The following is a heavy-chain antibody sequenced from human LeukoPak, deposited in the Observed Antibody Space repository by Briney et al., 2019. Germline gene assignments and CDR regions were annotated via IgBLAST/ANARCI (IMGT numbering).Heavy chain of an antibody. CDR2: IYHSGST. J-gene: IGHJ3*02. Sequence: SETLSLTCAVSGGSISSNNWWNRVRPPPGKGLEWIGEIYHSGSTNYSPSLKSRVTISVDKSKNQFSLNMNSVTAADTAVYYCARATGAVAVRGWAFDIWGQGTMVTVSS. D-gene: IGHD6-19*01. V-gene: IGHV4-4*02. CDR3: ARATGAVAVRGWAFDI. CDR1: GGSISSNNW.